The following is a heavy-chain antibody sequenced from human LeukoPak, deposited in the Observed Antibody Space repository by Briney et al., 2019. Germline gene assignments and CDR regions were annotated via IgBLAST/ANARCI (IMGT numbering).Heavy chain of an antibody. CDR1: GFTFSSYW. CDR3: ARGGVVAGFDY. Sequence: GGSLRLSCAASGFTFSSYWMQWARQAPGKGLVWVSVINPDGSITTYADSVKGRFTISRDNAKNTLYLQMNSLRAEDTATYYCARGGVVAGFDYWGQGMLVTVSS. CDR2: INPDGSIT. J-gene: IGHJ4*02. D-gene: IGHD2-15*01. V-gene: IGHV3-74*03.